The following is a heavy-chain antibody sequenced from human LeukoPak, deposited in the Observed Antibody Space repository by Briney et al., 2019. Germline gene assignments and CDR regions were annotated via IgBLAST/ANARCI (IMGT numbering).Heavy chain of an antibody. CDR1: GYTFTSYD. J-gene: IGHJ6*03. Sequence: ASVKVSCKASGYTFTSYDINWVRQATGQGLEWMGWMNPNSGNTGYAQKFQGRVTITRNTSISTAYMELSSLRSEDTAVYYCARVRVGRGYCSSTSCYAAYYYYYYMDVWGKGTTVTVSS. V-gene: IGHV1-8*01. CDR3: ARVRVGRGYCSSTSCYAAYYYYYYMDV. D-gene: IGHD2-2*01. CDR2: MNPNSGNT.